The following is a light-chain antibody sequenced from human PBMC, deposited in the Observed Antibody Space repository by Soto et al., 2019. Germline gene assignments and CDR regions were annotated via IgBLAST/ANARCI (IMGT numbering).Light chain of an antibody. V-gene: IGLV1-47*01. Sequence: QAVLTQPPSASGTPGQRVTISCSGSNSNIGSKYVYWYQQLPGTAPKLLLYRNNQRPSGVPDRFSGSKSGTSASLAISGLRSEDEADYYCAAWDNSLVGGPAIGGGTKLTVL. CDR2: RNN. J-gene: IGLJ2*01. CDR1: NSNIGSKY. CDR3: AAWDNSLVGGPA.